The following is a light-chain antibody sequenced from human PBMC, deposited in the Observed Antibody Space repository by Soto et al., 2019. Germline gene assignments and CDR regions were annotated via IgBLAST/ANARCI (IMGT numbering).Light chain of an antibody. CDR2: KAS. CDR1: QDIGSW. V-gene: IGKV1-5*03. CDR3: QQYNTYSGT. Sequence: DIQMTQSPSTLSASVGDRVTITCRASQDIGSWLAWYQQKPGKAPKLLIYKASSLESGVTSRFSGSGSGTDFTLTISSLQPDDFATYYCQQYNTYSGTFGPGTKVDIK. J-gene: IGKJ3*01.